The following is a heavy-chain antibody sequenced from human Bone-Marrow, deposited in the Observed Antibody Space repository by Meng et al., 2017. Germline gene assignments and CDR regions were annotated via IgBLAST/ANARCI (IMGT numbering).Heavy chain of an antibody. V-gene: IGHV4-30-4*01. CDR2: IYYSGST. J-gene: IGHJ4*02. CDR1: GGSISSGDYY. CDR3: ARDDGSGWGGY. Sequence: QVQLQESGQGLVKPFQTLSVTCTVSGGSISSGDYYWSWIRQPPGKGLEWIGYIYYSGSTYYNPSLKSRVTISVDTSKNQFSLKLSSVTAADTAVYYCARDDGSGWGGYWGQGTLVTVSS. D-gene: IGHD3-16*01.